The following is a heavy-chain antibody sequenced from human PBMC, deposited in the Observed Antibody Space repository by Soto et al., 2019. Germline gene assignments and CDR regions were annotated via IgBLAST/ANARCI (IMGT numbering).Heavy chain of an antibody. D-gene: IGHD3-16*01. CDR2: FYHSGNS. CDR3: ARISSVDPYGYVNGGLDV. CDR1: GGSMRSYY. V-gene: IGHV4-59*01. Sequence: PSETLSLTCSACGGSMRSYYWSWIRQSPEKGLEWIGYFYHSGNSNYNPSLKSRFTISVDTSKNQLSLSLRSVTAADTAVYFCARISSVDPYGYVNGGLDVWGQGTTVTVSS. J-gene: IGHJ6*02.